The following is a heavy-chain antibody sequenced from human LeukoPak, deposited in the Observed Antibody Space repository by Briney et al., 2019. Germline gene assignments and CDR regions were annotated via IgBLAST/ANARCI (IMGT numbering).Heavy chain of an antibody. CDR2: ISSSSSYI. CDR1: GFTFSSYS. V-gene: IGHV3-21*01. Sequence: GGSLRLSCAASGFTFSSYSMNWVRQAPGKGLEWVSSISSSSSYINYADSVKGRSTISRDNAKNSLYLQMNSLRAEDTAVYYCARDLSGYDPFDYWGQGTLVTVSS. D-gene: IGHD5-12*01. J-gene: IGHJ4*02. CDR3: ARDLSGYDPFDY.